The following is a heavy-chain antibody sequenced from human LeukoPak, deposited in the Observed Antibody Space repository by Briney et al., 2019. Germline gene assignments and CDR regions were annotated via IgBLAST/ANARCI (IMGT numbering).Heavy chain of an antibody. J-gene: IGHJ6*03. CDR3: AAPSYCSGGSCYSRDYYYMDV. D-gene: IGHD2-15*01. CDR1: GGTFSSYA. Sequence: ASVKVSCKASGGTFSSYAISWVRQAPGQGLEWMGGIIPIFGIANYAQKFQGRVTITTDESTSTAYMELSSLRSEDTAVYYCAAPSYCSGGSCYSRDYYYMDVWGKGTTVTVSS. CDR2: IIPIFGIA. V-gene: IGHV1-69*05.